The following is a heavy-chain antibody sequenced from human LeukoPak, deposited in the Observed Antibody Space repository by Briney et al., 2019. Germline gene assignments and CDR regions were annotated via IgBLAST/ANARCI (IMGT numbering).Heavy chain of an antibody. J-gene: IGHJ6*04. D-gene: IGHD2-15*01. Sequence: GGSLRLSCAASGFTFSSYSMNWVRQAPGKGLEWVSSISSSSSYIYYADSVKGRFTISRDNSKNTLYLHMNSLRAEDTAVYYCANDVGSSTTPDVWGKGTTVAVSS. CDR2: ISSSSSYI. CDR3: ANDVGSSTTPDV. CDR1: GFTFSSYS. V-gene: IGHV3-21*01.